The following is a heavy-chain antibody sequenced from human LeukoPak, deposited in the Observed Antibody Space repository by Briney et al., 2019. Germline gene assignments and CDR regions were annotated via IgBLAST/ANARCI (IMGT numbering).Heavy chain of an antibody. Sequence: GGSLRLSCAASGFTVSSNYMSWVRQAPGKGLEWVSVIYSGGSTYYADSVKGRFSISRDNSKNTLYLQMNSLRAEDTAVYYCAKERGTAMVRSYYMDVWGKGTTVTVSS. J-gene: IGHJ6*03. D-gene: IGHD5-18*01. CDR1: GFTVSSNY. V-gene: IGHV3-53*01. CDR2: IYSGGST. CDR3: AKERGTAMVRSYYMDV.